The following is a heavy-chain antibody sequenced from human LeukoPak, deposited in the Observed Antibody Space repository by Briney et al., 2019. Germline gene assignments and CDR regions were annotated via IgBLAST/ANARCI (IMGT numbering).Heavy chain of an antibody. CDR3: ARDLAVFDAFDI. CDR2: IYVSGST. CDR1: GGSISSYY. Sequence: SETLSLTCTVSGGSISSYYWSWIRQPAGKGLEWIGRIYVSGSTNYNPSLKSRATMSVDTSKNQFFLKLSSVTAADTAVYYCARDLAVFDAFDIWGQGTVVTVSS. V-gene: IGHV4-4*07. D-gene: IGHD1-14*01. J-gene: IGHJ3*02.